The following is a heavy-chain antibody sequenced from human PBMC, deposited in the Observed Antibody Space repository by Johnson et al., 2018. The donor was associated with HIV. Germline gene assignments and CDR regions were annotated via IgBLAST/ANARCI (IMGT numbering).Heavy chain of an antibody. V-gene: IGHV3-30*04. CDR3: AKGGSGNRDAFDI. J-gene: IGHJ3*02. CDR1: GFTFSSYA. CDR2: ISYDGNNE. Sequence: QVQLVESGGGVVQPGRSLRLSCAASGFTFSSYAMHWVRQAPGKGLEWVAVISYDGNNEYYADSVKGRFTISRDNSKNTLYLQMNSLRAEDTAVYYCAKGGSGNRDAFDIWGQGTMVTVSS. D-gene: IGHD1-26*01.